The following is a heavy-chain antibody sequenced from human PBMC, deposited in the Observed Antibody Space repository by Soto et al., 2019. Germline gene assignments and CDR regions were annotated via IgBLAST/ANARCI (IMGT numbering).Heavy chain of an antibody. V-gene: IGHV3-23*01. CDR3: AKDLQQWLVRTEDY. CDR2: ISGSGGST. Sequence: PVGSLRLSCAASGFTFSSYAMSWVRQAPGKGLEWVSAISGSGGSTYYADSVKGRFTISRDNSKNTLYLQMNSLRAEDTAVYYCAKDLQQWLVRTEDYWGQGTLVTVSS. D-gene: IGHD6-19*01. J-gene: IGHJ4*02. CDR1: GFTFSSYA.